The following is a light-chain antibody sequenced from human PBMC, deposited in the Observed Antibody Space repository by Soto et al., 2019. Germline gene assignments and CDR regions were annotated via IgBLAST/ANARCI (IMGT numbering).Light chain of an antibody. CDR2: AAS. CDR3: LQDHDDSWT. J-gene: IGKJ1*01. Sequence: SQSPASLSSSVGDRVTITCRASRDIGSDLSWYQQKPGKAPTLLIYAASTLPSGVPSRFRGSRSGTEFTLTVSSLQAEDFATYYCLQDHDDSWTFGQGSKVDIK. V-gene: IGKV1-6*01. CDR1: RDIGSD.